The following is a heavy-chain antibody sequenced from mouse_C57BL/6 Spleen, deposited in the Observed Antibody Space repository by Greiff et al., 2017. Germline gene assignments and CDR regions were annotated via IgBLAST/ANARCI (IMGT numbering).Heavy chain of an antibody. J-gene: IGHJ3*01. CDR1: GYSITSGYY. CDR3: AREDSEAY. D-gene: IGHD3-1*01. Sequence: EVKVEESGPGLVKPSQSLSLTCSVTGYSITSGYYWNWIRQFPGNKLEWMGYISYDGSNNYNPSLKNRISITRDTSKNQFFLKLNSVTTEDTATYYCAREDSEAYWGQGTLVTVSA. V-gene: IGHV3-6*01. CDR2: ISYDGSN.